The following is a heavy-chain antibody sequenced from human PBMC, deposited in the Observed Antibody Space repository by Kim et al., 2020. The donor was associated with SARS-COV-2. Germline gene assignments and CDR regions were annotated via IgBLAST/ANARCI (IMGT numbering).Heavy chain of an antibody. CDR3: ARGPDSSGYTNEGFFDY. V-gene: IGHV3-33*05. Sequence: GGSLRLSCAASGFTFSSYGMHWVRQAPGKGLEWVAVISYDGSNKYYADSVKGRFTISRDNSKNTLYLQMNSLRAEDTAVYYCARGPDSSGYTNEGFFDYWGQGTLVTVSS. CDR2: ISYDGSNK. CDR1: GFTFSSYG. D-gene: IGHD3-22*01. J-gene: IGHJ4*02.